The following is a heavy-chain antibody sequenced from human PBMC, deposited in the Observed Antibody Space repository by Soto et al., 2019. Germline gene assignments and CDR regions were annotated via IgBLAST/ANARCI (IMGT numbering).Heavy chain of an antibody. CDR2: IYYSGST. D-gene: IGHD5-18*01. V-gene: IGHV4-59*01. Sequence: PSETLSLTCTVSGGSISSYYWNWIRQPPGKGLEWIGYIYYSGSTNYNPSLKSRVTISVDTSKNQFSLRLSSVTAADTAVYFCAREDASMAAFDYSGLGTLVTVSS. CDR3: AREDASMAAFDY. J-gene: IGHJ4*02. CDR1: GGSISSYY.